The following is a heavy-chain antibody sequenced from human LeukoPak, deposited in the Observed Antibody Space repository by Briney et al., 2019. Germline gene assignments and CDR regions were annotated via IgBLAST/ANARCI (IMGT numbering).Heavy chain of an antibody. V-gene: IGHV3-23*01. CDR1: GFTFTTYA. D-gene: IGHD6-19*01. J-gene: IGHJ4*02. CDR3: ARVYKWLIRVGMDY. CDR2: ISDSGDIT. Sequence: GGSLRLSCAASGFTFTTYAMSWVRQAPGKGLEWVSSISDSGDITYYADSVKGRFTISRDNSKNTLYLQMNSLRAEDTAIYYCARVYKWLIRVGMDYWGQGTLVTVSS.